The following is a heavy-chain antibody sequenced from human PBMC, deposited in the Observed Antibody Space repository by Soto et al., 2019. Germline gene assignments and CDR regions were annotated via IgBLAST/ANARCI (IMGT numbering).Heavy chain of an antibody. Sequence: QVQLVQFGGEVKKPGASVTVSCKASGYSFTTYGITWVRQAPGQGLEWMGWISAYNGNTNYAQKLQGRDTMTIDTPTSTAYMELRSLRAEDTAVYYCARHDYADLCHFDYWGQGTLVTVSS. V-gene: IGHV1-18*04. J-gene: IGHJ4*02. D-gene: IGHD4-17*01. CDR1: GYSFTTYG. CDR3: ARHDYADLCHFDY. CDR2: ISAYNGNT.